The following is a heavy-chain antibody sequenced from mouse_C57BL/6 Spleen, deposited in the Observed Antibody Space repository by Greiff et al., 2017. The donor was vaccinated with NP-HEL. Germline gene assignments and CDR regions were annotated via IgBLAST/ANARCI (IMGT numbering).Heavy chain of an antibody. J-gene: IGHJ1*03. CDR1: GFTFSDYY. V-gene: IGHV5-12*01. Sequence: EVHLVESGGGLVQPGGSLKLSCAASGFTFSDYYMYWVRQTPEKRLEWVAYISNGGGSTYYPDTVKGRFTISRDNAKNTLYLQMSRLKSEDTAMYYCARQDNPSYWYFDVWGTGTTVTVSS. CDR2: ISNGGGST. D-gene: IGHD1-3*01. CDR3: ARQDNPSYWYFDV.